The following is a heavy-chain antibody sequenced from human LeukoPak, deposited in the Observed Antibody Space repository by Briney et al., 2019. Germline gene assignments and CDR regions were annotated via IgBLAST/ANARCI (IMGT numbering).Heavy chain of an antibody. J-gene: IGHJ3*01. Sequence: PGGSLRLSCAASGFTSSDYYMTWIRQAPGKGLERLSYISSTTGRIIYYADSVKGRFTISRDNTKNSLFLQMVSLRVEDTAVYYCARYYSDAFDVWGQGTVVTVSS. V-gene: IGHV3-11*04. CDR2: ISSTTGRII. D-gene: IGHD3-10*01. CDR3: ARYYSDAFDV. CDR1: GFTSSDYY.